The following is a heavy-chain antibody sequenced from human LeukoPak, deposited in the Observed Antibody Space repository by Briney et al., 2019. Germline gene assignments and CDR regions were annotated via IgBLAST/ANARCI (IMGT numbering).Heavy chain of an antibody. J-gene: IGHJ4*02. CDR1: GFSITSGYF. Sequence: PSETLSLTCTVSGFSITSGYFWGWMRQPPGKGLEWIGNIYHSGTTYYNPSLRSRVTISIDASKNQFSLRLNSVTAADTAVYCCARFCDGDCFLDYWGQGTPVTVSS. CDR2: IYHSGTT. D-gene: IGHD2-21*02. CDR3: ARFCDGDCFLDY. V-gene: IGHV4-38-2*02.